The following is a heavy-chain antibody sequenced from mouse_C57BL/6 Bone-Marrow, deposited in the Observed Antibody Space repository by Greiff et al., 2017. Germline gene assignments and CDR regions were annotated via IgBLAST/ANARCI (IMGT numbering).Heavy chain of an antibody. Sequence: QVQLQQPGAELVKPGASVKVSCKASGYTFTSYWMHWVKQRPGQGLEWIGRIHPSDSDTNYNQQFKGKATLTVDKSSSTAYMQLSSLTSEDSAVYYCAIDYGSSYDWFAYWGQGTLVTVSA. J-gene: IGHJ3*01. D-gene: IGHD1-1*01. CDR3: AIDYGSSYDWFAY. V-gene: IGHV1-74*01. CDR1: GYTFTSYW. CDR2: IHPSDSDT.